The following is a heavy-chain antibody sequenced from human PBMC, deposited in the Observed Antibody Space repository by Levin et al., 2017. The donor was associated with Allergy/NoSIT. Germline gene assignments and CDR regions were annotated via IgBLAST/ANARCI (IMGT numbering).Heavy chain of an antibody. J-gene: IGHJ6*02. CDR3: ARDLFDSSGWYRVDYYYYYGMDV. CDR2: ISYDGSNK. V-gene: IGHV3-30*04. CDR1: GFTFSSYA. Sequence: PGGSLRLSCAASGFTFSSYAMHWVRQAPGKGLEWVAVISYDGSNKYYADSVKGRFTISRDNSKNTLYLQMNSLRAEDTAVYYCARDLFDSSGWYRVDYYYYYGMDVWGQGTTVTVSS. D-gene: IGHD6-19*01.